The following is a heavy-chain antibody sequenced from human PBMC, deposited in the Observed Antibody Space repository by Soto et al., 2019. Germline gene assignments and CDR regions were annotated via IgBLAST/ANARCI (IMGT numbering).Heavy chain of an antibody. CDR3: ASRPYYDSSGYYGEFDY. D-gene: IGHD3-22*01. Sequence: SVKVSCKASGGTFSSYAISWVRQAPGQGLEWMGGIIPIFGTANYAQKFQGRVTITADESTSTAYMELSSLRSEDTAVYYCASRPYYDSSGYYGEFDYWGQGTLVTVSS. J-gene: IGHJ4*02. CDR2: IIPIFGTA. CDR1: GGTFSSYA. V-gene: IGHV1-69*13.